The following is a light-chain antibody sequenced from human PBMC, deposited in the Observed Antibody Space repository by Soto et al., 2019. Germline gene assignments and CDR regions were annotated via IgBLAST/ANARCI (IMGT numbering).Light chain of an antibody. CDR2: LGS. Sequence: DIVMTQSPLSLPVTPGEPASISCRSSQSLLHTDGYNYLDWYLQKSGQSPQLLIYLGSNRAAGVTDRFSGSGSGTDFTLKISRVEAEDVGVYYCMQALQSPVSFGQGTRLDIK. J-gene: IGKJ5*01. CDR1: QSLLHTDGYNY. CDR3: MQALQSPVS. V-gene: IGKV2-28*01.